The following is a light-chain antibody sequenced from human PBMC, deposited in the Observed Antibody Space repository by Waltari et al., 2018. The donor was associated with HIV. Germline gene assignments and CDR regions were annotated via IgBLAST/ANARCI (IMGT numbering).Light chain of an antibody. CDR1: SSDIGAYDS. Sequence: QSALTQPPSASGSLGQSVTISCTGSSSDIGAYDSASRFQQHPRRAPKLLLYDVTRRPSTVSERFSGSRSGSTAFLTVAGLQPDDEATYFCSSYGDSLRVLFGGGTNVTVL. CDR3: SSYGDSLRVL. J-gene: IGLJ3*02. CDR2: DVT. V-gene: IGLV2-8*01.